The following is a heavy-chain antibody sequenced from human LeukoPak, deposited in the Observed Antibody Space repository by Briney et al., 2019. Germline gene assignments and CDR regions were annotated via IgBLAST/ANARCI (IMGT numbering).Heavy chain of an antibody. V-gene: IGHV4-59*08. CDR2: IYYSGST. CDR3: ARLKLGAYFDL. CDR1: GGSISSYY. D-gene: IGHD3-16*01. Sequence: SSETLSLTCTVSGGSISSYYWSWIRQPPGKGLEWIGYIYYSGSTNYNPSLKSRVTISVDTSKNQFSLKLTSVSAADTAVYYCARLKLGAYFDLWGRGTLVTVSS. J-gene: IGHJ2*01.